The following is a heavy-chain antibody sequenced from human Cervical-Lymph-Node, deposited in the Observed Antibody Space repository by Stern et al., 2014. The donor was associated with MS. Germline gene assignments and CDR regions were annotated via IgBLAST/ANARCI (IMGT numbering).Heavy chain of an antibody. V-gene: IGHV1-69*17. CDR3: ARGSGDNWFDP. CDR1: GG. CDR2: VIPFVGIS. D-gene: IGHD3-10*01. Sequence: QVQLVQSGAEVKKPGSSVKVSCKSSGGISWVRQAPGQGLAWMGGVIPFVGISNYAQKFQGRVTITADTSTNTTYLHLSRLTSDDTAVYYCARGSGDNWFDPWGQGTLVTVSS. J-gene: IGHJ5*02.